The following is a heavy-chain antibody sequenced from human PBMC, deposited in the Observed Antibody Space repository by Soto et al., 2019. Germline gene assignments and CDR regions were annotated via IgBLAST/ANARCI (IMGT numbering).Heavy chain of an antibody. CDR3: ARDEGRGAPWYAFDI. CDR1: GGTLSSYA. Sequence: ASVKGSCKASGGTLSSYAISWGRQAPGQRVEWMGGIIPILGTANYAQKSQGRVTITADESTSTAYMELSSLRSEDTAVYYCARDEGRGAPWYAFDIWGQGTMVTVSS. D-gene: IGHD2-8*02. CDR2: IIPILGTA. V-gene: IGHV1-69*13. J-gene: IGHJ3*02.